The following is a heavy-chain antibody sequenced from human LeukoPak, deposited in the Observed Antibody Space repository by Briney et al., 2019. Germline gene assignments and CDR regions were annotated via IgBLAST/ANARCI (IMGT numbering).Heavy chain of an antibody. CDR3: ARHGGTLDYFDS. Sequence: SETLSLTCTVSSGSISTYYWRWIRQPPGKGLEWIGYIYYCGSTAYNPSFKPRLPISTDSSKYHFTLRLTSLAAADTALYYCARHGGTLDYFDSRGPGSLVTVSS. V-gene: IGHV4-59*08. J-gene: IGHJ4*02. D-gene: IGHD1-26*01. CDR2: IYYCGST. CDR1: SGSISTYY.